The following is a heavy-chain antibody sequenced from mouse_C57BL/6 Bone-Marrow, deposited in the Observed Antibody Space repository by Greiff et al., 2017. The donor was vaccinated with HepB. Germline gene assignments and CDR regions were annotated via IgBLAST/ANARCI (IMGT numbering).Heavy chain of an antibody. CDR2: IDPSDSET. D-gene: IGHD2-3*01. J-gene: IGHJ4*01. V-gene: IGHV1-52*01. CDR3: ARGGGWFLYYYAMDY. CDR1: GYTFTSYW. Sequence: VQLQQPGAELVRPGSSVKLSCKASGYTFTSYWMHWVKQRPIQGLEWIGNIDPSDSETHYNQKFKDKATLTVDKSSSTAYMQLSSLTSEDSAVYYCARGGGWFLYYYAMDYWGQGTSVTVSS.